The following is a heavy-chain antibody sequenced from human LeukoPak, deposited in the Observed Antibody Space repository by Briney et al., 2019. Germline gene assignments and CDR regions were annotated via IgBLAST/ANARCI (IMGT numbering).Heavy chain of an antibody. CDR1: GFTFSNAW. CDR2: IKSKTDGGTT. Sequence: AGVSLRLSCAASGFTFSNAWMSWVRQAPGKGLEWVGRIKSKTDGGTTDYAAPVKGRFTISRDDSKNTLYLQMNSLKTEDTAVYYCTTPSGWCSPYYFDYWGQGTLVTVSS. CDR3: TTPSGWCSPYYFDY. V-gene: IGHV3-15*01. J-gene: IGHJ4*02. D-gene: IGHD6-19*01.